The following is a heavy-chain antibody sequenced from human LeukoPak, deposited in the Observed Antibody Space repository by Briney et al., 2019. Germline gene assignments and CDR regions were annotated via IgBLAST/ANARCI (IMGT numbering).Heavy chain of an antibody. CDR1: GGSISSGGYS. D-gene: IGHD3-10*01. CDR3: ASANGELDY. Sequence: SETLSLTCAVSGGSISSGGYSWSWIRQPPGRGLEWIGYIYHSGSTYYNPSLKSRVTIPVDRSKNQFSLKLSSVTAADTAVYYCASANGELDYWGQGTLVTVSS. J-gene: IGHJ4*02. CDR2: IYHSGST. V-gene: IGHV4-30-2*01.